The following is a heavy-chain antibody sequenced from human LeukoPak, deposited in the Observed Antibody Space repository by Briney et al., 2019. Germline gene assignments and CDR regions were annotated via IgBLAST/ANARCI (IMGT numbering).Heavy chain of an antibody. CDR1: GGSISSDY. CDR3: ARGLMMAVAGRGEFHY. V-gene: IGHV4-59*01. D-gene: IGHD6-13*01. CDR2: IYYSGST. J-gene: IGHJ4*02. Sequence: SETLSLTCTVSGGSISSDYWSWIRQPPGKGLEWIGYIYYSGSTNYNPSLKSRVTISVDTSKNQFSLKLSSVTAADTAVYYCARGLMMAVAGRGEFHYWGQGTLVTVSS.